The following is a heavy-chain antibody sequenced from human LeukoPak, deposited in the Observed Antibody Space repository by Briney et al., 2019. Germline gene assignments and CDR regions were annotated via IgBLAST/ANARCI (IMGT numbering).Heavy chain of an antibody. CDR3: AKEGHPGVVIIQGGLDY. V-gene: IGHV3-30*02. CDR2: IRYDGSNK. CDR1: GFTFSSYG. Sequence: PGGSLRLSCAASGFTFSSYGMHWVRQAPGKGLEWVAFIRYDGSNKYCADSVKGRFTISRDNSKNTLYLQMNSLRAEDTAVYYCAKEGHPGVVIIQGGLDYWGQGTLVTVSS. D-gene: IGHD3-3*01. J-gene: IGHJ4*02.